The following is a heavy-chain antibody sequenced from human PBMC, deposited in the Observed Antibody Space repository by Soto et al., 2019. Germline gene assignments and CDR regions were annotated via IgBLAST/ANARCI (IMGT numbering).Heavy chain of an antibody. CDR3: ARSYVQSRPIDY. V-gene: IGHV1-46*01. CDR1: GYTFTSHY. J-gene: IGHJ4*02. D-gene: IGHD3-10*02. CDR2: LNPGAGSK. Sequence: SVKVSCKASGYTFTSHYMPWVGPAPGQGPEWRGILNPGAGSKRSAQKFQGRLAMTSDTSTSAVYMQLSSLRSGDTAVYFCARSYVQSRPIDYWGQGTLVTVSS.